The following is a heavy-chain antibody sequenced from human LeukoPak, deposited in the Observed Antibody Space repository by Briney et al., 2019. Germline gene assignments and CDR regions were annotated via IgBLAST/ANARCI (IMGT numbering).Heavy chain of an antibody. J-gene: IGHJ4*02. Sequence: GGSLRLSCAASGFTVSSNYMSWVRQAPGKGLEWVSVIYSGGRTYYADSVKGRFTISRDNSKNTVYLQMNSLRAEDTAVYYCARDRGDYVFDYWGQGTLVTVSS. D-gene: IGHD4-17*01. V-gene: IGHV3-66*01. CDR3: ARDRGDYVFDY. CDR1: GFTVSSNY. CDR2: IYSGGRT.